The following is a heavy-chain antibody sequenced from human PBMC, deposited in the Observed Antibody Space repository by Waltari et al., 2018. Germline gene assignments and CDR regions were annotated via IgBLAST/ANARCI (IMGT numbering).Heavy chain of an antibody. Sequence: QVQLVQSGAEVKKPGSSVKVPCQASGLTSSSYSFNWVRQAPGQGLEWMGGILPIFGTVNYAQKFQDRLTITTDESTRTASMELTGLRSEDTAIYYCARMVPYYLDNWGQGTLVTVSS. CDR2: ILPIFGTV. V-gene: IGHV1-69*05. D-gene: IGHD2-8*01. CDR3: ARMVPYYLDN. J-gene: IGHJ4*02. CDR1: GLTSSSYS.